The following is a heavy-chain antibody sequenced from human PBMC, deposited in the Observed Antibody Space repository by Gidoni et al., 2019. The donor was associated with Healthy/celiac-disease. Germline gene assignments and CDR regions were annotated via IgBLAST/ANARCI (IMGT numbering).Heavy chain of an antibody. J-gene: IGHJ6*02. Sequence: EVQLVESGGGLVQPGGSLRLSCAASGFTFSSYDMHWVRQATGKGLEWVSAIGTAGDTYYPGSVKGRFTISRENAKNSLYLQMNSLRGGDTAVYYCARAMQQLVGMDVWGQGTTVTVSS. CDR2: IGTAGDT. CDR3: ARAMQQLVGMDV. V-gene: IGHV3-13*01. CDR1: GFTFSSYD. D-gene: IGHD6-13*01.